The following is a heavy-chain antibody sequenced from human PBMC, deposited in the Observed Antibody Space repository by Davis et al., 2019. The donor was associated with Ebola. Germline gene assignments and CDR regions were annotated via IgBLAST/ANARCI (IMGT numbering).Heavy chain of an antibody. D-gene: IGHD2-2*03. CDR2: IYPSDSDT. CDR3: ARRGGYCISTSCYAARSFDY. Sequence: KVSCKGSGYSFTSSWIGWVRQMPGKGLEWMGIIYPSDSDTRYSPSLQGQVTISADKSINTAYLQWSSLKASDTAMYYCARRGGYCISTSCYAARSFDYWGQGTLVTVSS. J-gene: IGHJ4*02. CDR1: GYSFTSSW. V-gene: IGHV5-51*01.